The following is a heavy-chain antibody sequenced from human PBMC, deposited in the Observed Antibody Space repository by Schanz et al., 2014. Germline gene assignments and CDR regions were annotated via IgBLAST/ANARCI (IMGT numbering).Heavy chain of an antibody. CDR1: GFSLDIFA. CDR3: LAPDYGMDV. J-gene: IGHJ6*02. V-gene: IGHV3-48*01. Sequence: EVHLLESGGGLVEPGGSLRLSCATSGFSLDIFAVSWVRQAPGKGLEWVSYVSRSTPDIYYADSVKGRFTMSRDNAKNSVFLQMNSLRAEDTAVYYCLAPDYGMDVWGQGTTVTVSS. CDR2: VSRSTPDI.